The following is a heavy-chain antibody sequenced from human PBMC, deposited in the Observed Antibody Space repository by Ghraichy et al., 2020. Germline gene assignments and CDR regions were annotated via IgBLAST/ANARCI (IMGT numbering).Heavy chain of an antibody. CDR1: GFTFSSYA. D-gene: IGHD2-2*01. Sequence: GGSLRLSCAASGFTFSSYAIIWVRQAPGKGLEWVSAIDGSGGGTYYADSVKGRFTISRDNSKNTVYVQMNSLRAEDTAIYYCAKFSWGGYCGSKGCYGWFDSWGQGTLVTVSS. V-gene: IGHV3-23*01. J-gene: IGHJ5*01. CDR2: IDGSGGGT. CDR3: AKFSWGGYCGSKGCYGWFDS.